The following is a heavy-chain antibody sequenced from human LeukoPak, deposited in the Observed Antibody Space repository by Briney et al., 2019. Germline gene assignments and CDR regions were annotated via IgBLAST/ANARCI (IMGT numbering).Heavy chain of an antibody. CDR2: IDYRGST. CDR3: ARSRSGYSYDHAAFEI. V-gene: IGHV4-59*01. D-gene: IGHD5-18*01. CDR1: GGSISTYY. Sequence: PSETLSLTCTVSGGSISTYYWSWIRQPPGKGLEWIAYIDYRGSTTYNPSLRSRVTISVDTSRNQFSLKLSSVDAADTAVYYCARSRSGYSYDHAAFEIWGQGTMVTVSS. J-gene: IGHJ3*02.